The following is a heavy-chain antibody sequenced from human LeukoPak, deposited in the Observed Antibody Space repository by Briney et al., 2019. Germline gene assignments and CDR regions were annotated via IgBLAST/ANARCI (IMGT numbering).Heavy chain of an antibody. J-gene: IGHJ4*02. CDR2: ISGSGGST. Sequence: GGSLRLSCAASGFTFSSYGMSWVRQAPGKGLEWVSAISGSGGSTYYADSVKGRFTISRDNSKNTLYLQMNSLRAEDTAVYYCAKDLGAAVAGIDYWGQGTLVTVSS. CDR3: AKDLGAAVAGIDY. V-gene: IGHV3-23*01. CDR1: GFTFSSYG. D-gene: IGHD6-19*01.